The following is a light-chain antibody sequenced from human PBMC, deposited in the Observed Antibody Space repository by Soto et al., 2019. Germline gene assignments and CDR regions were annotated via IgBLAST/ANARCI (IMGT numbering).Light chain of an antibody. CDR1: QSINRW. Sequence: IQMTQSPSTLSASIGDTVTITCRASQSINRWLAWYQQKPGEAPKLLIYDASSLESGVPSRFSGTGSGTEFTLIISSLQPDDFASYYCQQYGSYWTFGQGTKVEIK. J-gene: IGKJ1*01. CDR2: DAS. CDR3: QQYGSYWT. V-gene: IGKV1-5*01.